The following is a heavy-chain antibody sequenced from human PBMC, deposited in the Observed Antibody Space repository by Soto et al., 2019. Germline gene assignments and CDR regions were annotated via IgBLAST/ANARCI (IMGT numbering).Heavy chain of an antibody. CDR3: ANRDTSMVTRYYYGMDV. CDR2: ISGSGGST. D-gene: IGHD5-18*01. J-gene: IGHJ6*02. CDR1: GFAFSSYD. V-gene: IGHV3-23*01. Sequence: EVQLLESGGGLVQPGGSLRLSCVASGFAFSSYDMSWVRQAPGKGLEWVSAISGSGGSTYYADSVKGRFTISRDNPKNTLYLQMNSLRAEDTAVYYCANRDTSMVTRYYYGMDVWGQGTMVTVSS.